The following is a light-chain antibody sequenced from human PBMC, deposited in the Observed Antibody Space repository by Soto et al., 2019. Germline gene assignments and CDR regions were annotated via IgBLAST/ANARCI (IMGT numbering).Light chain of an antibody. CDR3: QQSYSGPLT. V-gene: IGKV1-17*03. J-gene: IGKJ4*01. CDR2: AAS. CDR1: QGIDNY. Sequence: DIRISQSPSAMSASVGDRVTITCRASQGIDNYLAWFQQKPGKVPQRLIYAASTLQSGVPSRFSGIGSGTDFTLSISSLQPEDFATYYCQQSYSGPLTFGGGTK.